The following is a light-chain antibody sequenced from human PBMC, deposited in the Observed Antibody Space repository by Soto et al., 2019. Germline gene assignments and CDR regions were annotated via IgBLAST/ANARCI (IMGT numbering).Light chain of an antibody. CDR2: EVT. J-gene: IGLJ2*01. V-gene: IGLV2-8*01. CDR3: SSFAGGGNPVL. Sequence: QSVLTQPPSASGSLGQSVTISCTGTSRDAGGYNYVSWHQQHPGKAPKVMIYEVTKRPPGVPDRFSGSKSGNTASLTVSGLQAEDEADYYCSSFAGGGNPVLLGGGTKLTVL. CDR1: SRDAGGYNY.